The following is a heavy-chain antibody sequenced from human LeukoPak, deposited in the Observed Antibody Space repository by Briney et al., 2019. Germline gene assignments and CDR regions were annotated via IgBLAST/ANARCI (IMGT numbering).Heavy chain of an antibody. Sequence: RAGGSLRLSCAASGFTFDDYGMSWVRQAPGKGLEWVSGINWNGGSTGYADSVKGRFTISRDNAKNSLYLQMNSLRAEDTALYYCARVGYDYVWGSYRWGYFDYWGQGTLVTVSS. CDR2: INWNGGST. CDR1: GFTFDDYG. D-gene: IGHD3-16*02. CDR3: ARVGYDYVWGSYRWGYFDY. V-gene: IGHV3-20*04. J-gene: IGHJ4*02.